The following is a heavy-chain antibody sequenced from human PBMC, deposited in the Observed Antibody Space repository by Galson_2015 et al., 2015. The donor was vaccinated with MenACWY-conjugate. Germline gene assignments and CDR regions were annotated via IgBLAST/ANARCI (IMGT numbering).Heavy chain of an antibody. Sequence: SLRLSCAASGFTFTNYDMHWVRQPTGKGLEWVSVIGIAGDTYYLDAVKGRFAISREDGKKSLYLQTISLRGEDTAVYYCVGRVSGWSHGFDYWGQGTLVTVSS. CDR3: VGRVSGWSHGFDY. CDR1: GFTFTNYD. CDR2: IGIAGDT. V-gene: IGHV3-13*01. J-gene: IGHJ4*02. D-gene: IGHD6-19*01.